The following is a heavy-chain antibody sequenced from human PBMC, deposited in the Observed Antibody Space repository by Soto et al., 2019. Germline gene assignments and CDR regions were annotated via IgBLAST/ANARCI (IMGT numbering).Heavy chain of an antibody. Sequence: TGGSLRLSCAASGSTFTSSVMAWVRRPPGRGLEWISSLGLIPRHTFYADSVKGRFTISRDNSRTTLYLQMTGLTFDDTAVYYCAAYADGPYRPPYDYWGQGTQVTVSS. V-gene: IGHV3-23*01. J-gene: IGHJ4*02. CDR1: GSTFTSSV. D-gene: IGHD3-16*02. CDR2: LGLIPRHT. CDR3: AAYADGPYRPPYDY.